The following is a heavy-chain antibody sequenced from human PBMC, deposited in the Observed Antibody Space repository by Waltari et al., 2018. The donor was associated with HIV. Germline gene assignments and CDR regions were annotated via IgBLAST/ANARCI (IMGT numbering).Heavy chain of an antibody. J-gene: IGHJ5*02. CDR2: ITPIFGTA. D-gene: IGHD3-22*01. Sequence: QVQLVQSGAEVKKPGSSVKVSCKATGGTFSNYVISWVRQAPGQGLEWMGVITPIFGTANYAQNFQGRVTITADESTSTGYMELSSLRSEDTAVYYCARAASVYYDRSGSFDPWGQGTLVTVSS. V-gene: IGHV1-69*12. CDR3: ARAASVYYDRSGSFDP. CDR1: GGTFSNYV.